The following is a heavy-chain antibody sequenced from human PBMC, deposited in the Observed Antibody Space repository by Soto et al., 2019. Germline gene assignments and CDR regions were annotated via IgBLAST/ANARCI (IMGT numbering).Heavy chain of an antibody. CDR3: ARERPVLLWFGTNWFDP. CDR1: GGSFSGYY. Sequence: SETLSLTCAVYGGSFSGYYWSWIRQPPGKGLEWIGEINHSGSTNYNPSLKSRVTISVDTSKNQFSLKLSSVTAADTAVYYCARERPVLLWFGTNWFDPWGQGTLVTSPQ. J-gene: IGHJ5*02. V-gene: IGHV4-34*01. CDR2: INHSGST. D-gene: IGHD3-10*01.